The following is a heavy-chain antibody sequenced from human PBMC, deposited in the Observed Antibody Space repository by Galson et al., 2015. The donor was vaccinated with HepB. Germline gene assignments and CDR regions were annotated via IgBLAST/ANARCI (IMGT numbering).Heavy chain of an antibody. V-gene: IGHV4-31*03. J-gene: IGHJ4*02. CDR2: ISHGGSA. D-gene: IGHD4-17*01. CDR1: GASISSGNYY. CDR3: ARRPTAYGDYGSFDY. Sequence: TLSLTCTVSGASISSGNYYWSWLRHLPGKGLEWIGYISHGGSAYYNPSLKSRVSMSVDISKSHFSLRLTSVTAADTAVFYCARRPTAYGDYGSFDYWGQGTLVTVSS.